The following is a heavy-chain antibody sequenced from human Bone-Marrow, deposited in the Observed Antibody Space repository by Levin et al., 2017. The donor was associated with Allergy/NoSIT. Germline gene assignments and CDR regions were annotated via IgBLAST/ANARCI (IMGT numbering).Heavy chain of an antibody. CDR3: ARDPSVIAAAGTADY. D-gene: IGHD6-13*01. CDR2: ISYDGSNK. Sequence: GGSLRLSCAASGFTFSSYAMHWVRQAPGKGLEWVAVISYDGSNKYYADSVKGRFTISRDNSKNTLYLQMNSLRAEDTAVYYCARDPSVIAAAGTADYWGQGTLVTVSS. V-gene: IGHV3-30-3*01. CDR1: GFTFSSYA. J-gene: IGHJ4*02.